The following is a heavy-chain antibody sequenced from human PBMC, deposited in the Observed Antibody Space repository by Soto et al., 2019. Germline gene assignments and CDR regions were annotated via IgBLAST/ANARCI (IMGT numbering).Heavy chain of an antibody. CDR2: ISSSSSDT. V-gene: IGHV3-11*06. CDR1: GFTFSDYY. CDR3: VRDIARVGDTYYYDY. Sequence: GGSLRLSCAASGFTFSDYYMSWIRQAPGKGLEWVSYISSSSSDTNYADSVRGRFTISRDNAKNSLYLQMNGLRAEDTAVYYCVRDIARVGDTYYYDYWGQGTLVTVSS. J-gene: IGHJ4*02. D-gene: IGHD1-26*01.